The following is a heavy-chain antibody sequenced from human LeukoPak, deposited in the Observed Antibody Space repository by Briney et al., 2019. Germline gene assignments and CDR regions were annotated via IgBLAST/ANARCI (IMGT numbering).Heavy chain of an antibody. D-gene: IGHD1-1*01. Sequence: PSETLSLTCTVSGGSISSGDYYWSWIRQPPGKGLEWIGYIYYSGSTYYNPSLKSRVTISVDTSKNQFSLKLSSVTAADTAVYYCASKRVRSRYYFDYWGQGTLVTVSS. CDR1: GGSISSGDYY. CDR3: ASKRVRSRYYFDY. V-gene: IGHV4-30-4*08. J-gene: IGHJ4*02. CDR2: IYYSGST.